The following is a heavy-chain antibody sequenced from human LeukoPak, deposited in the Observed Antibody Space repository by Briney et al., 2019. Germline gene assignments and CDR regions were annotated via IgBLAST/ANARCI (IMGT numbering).Heavy chain of an antibody. CDR1: GFTFSSYG. V-gene: IGHV3-30*18. J-gene: IGHJ4*02. CDR3: AKGLWFGEFRDLGY. Sequence: GGSLRLSCAASGFTFSSYGMHWVRQAPGKGLEWVAVISYDGSNKYYADSVKGRFTNSRDNSKNTLYLQMNSLRAEDTAVYYCAKGLWFGEFRDLGYWGQGTLVTVSS. D-gene: IGHD3-10*01. CDR2: ISYDGSNK.